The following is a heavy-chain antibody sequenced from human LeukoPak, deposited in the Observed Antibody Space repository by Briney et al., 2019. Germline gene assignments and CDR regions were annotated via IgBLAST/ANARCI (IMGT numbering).Heavy chain of an antibody. V-gene: IGHV4-59*01. J-gene: IGHJ5*02. D-gene: IGHD3-10*01. Sequence: SETLSLTCTVSGGSISSYYWNWVRQPPGKGLEWIGNIYSSGSTDYNPSLKSRVTISLDTSKFQFSLRLNSVTAADTAVYYCARADPNASGYFYRFIWFDPWGQGTLVSVSS. CDR3: ARADPNASGYFYRFIWFDP. CDR1: GGSISSYY. CDR2: IYSSGST.